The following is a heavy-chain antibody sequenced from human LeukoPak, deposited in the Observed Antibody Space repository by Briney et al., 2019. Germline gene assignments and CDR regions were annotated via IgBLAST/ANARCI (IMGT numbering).Heavy chain of an antibody. V-gene: IGHV1-8*01. CDR3: ARGRLYYYGSGSYKVDP. CDR1: GYTFTSYD. D-gene: IGHD3-10*01. CDR2: MNPNSGNT. Sequence: ASVKVSCKASGYTFTSYDINWVRQATGQGLEWMGWMNPNSGNTGYAQKFQGRVTMTRHTSISTAYMELSSVRSEDTAVYYCARGRLYYYGSGSYKVDPWGQGTLVTVSS. J-gene: IGHJ5*02.